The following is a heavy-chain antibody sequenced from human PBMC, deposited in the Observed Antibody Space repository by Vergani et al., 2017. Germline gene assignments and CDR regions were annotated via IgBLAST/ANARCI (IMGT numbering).Heavy chain of an antibody. J-gene: IGHJ6*02. CDR1: GGTFSSYA. CDR2: IIPIFGTA. CDR3: VMGYDSNYYYGMDV. Sequence: QVQLVQSGAEVKKPGSSVKVSCKASGGTFSSYAISWVRQAPGQGLEWMGGIIPIFGTANYAQKFQGRVTITADESTSTAYMGLSSLRSEDTAVYYCVMGYDSNYYYGMDVWGQGTTVTVSS. D-gene: IGHD5-12*01. V-gene: IGHV1-69*12.